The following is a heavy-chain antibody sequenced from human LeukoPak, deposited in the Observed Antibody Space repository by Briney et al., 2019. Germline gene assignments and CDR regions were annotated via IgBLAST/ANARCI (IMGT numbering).Heavy chain of an antibody. V-gene: IGHV3-23*01. CDR2: ISGSGGST. CDR1: GFTFSSYA. Sequence: QPGGSLRLSCAASGFTFSSYAMSWVRQAPGKGLEWVSAISGSGGSTYYADSVKGRFTISRDNSKNTLYLQMNSLRAEDTAVYYCTKGEGMSPKYYYDSSGYYYYFDHWGQGTLVTVSS. D-gene: IGHD3-22*01. CDR3: TKGEGMSPKYYYDSSGYYYYFDH. J-gene: IGHJ4*02.